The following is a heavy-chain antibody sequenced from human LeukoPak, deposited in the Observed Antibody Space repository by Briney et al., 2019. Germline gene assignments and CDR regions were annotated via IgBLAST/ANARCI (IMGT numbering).Heavy chain of an antibody. J-gene: IGHJ4*02. CDR3: AKDSGYDFFDY. D-gene: IGHD5-12*01. CDR1: GFTFDDYV. CDR2: ISWNSGNI. V-gene: IGHV3-9*01. Sequence: GGSLRLSCAASGFTFDDYVMHWVRQAPGKGLEWVATISWNSGNIDYADSVKGRFTISRDNAKNSLYLQMNSLRAEDTALYYCAKDSGYDFFDYWGQGTLVTVSS.